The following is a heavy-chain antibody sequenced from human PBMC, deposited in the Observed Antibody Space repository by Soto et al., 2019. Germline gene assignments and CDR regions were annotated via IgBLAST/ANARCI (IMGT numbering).Heavy chain of an antibody. Sequence: QVQLVQSGAEVKKPGSSVKVSCKASGGTFSSYTISWVRQAPGQGLEWMGRIIPILGIANYAQKFQGRVTITADKSTSTAYMELSSLRSEDTAVYYCAVTEWDKGYYFDYWGQGTLVTVSS. CDR2: IIPILGIA. J-gene: IGHJ4*02. D-gene: IGHD1-26*01. CDR3: AVTEWDKGYYFDY. CDR1: GGTFSSYT. V-gene: IGHV1-69*02.